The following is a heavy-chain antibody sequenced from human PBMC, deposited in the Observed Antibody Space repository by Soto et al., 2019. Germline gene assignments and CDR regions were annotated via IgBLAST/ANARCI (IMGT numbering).Heavy chain of an antibody. CDR3: AKSCFLMIRRPPRSIVL. Sequence: GGTLRLACAASRLTLSSCRMYWVRQAPGKGLEWVSYISSSSSTIYYADSVKGRFTISSDNAKNSLYLQMNSLRDEDTAVYYCAKSCFLMIRRPPRSIVLRGPGILVT. CDR1: RLTLSSCR. D-gene: IGHD4-17*01. V-gene: IGHV3-48*02. CDR2: ISSSSSTI. J-gene: IGHJ4*02.